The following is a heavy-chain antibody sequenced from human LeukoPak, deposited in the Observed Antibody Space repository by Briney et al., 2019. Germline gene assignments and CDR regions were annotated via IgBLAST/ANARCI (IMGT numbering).Heavy chain of an antibody. V-gene: IGHV3-23*01. Sequence: GGSLRLSCVASGFMFSSYSVAWVRQTPEKGLAWVSIIGGPGGPIFYADSVEGRFTISRDNSKNIAYLQMNSLRAEDTAVYFCAKGATRATRHFDLWGRGTLVTVSS. CDR1: GFMFSSYS. J-gene: IGHJ2*01. D-gene: IGHD1-26*01. CDR2: IGGPGGPI. CDR3: AKGATRATRHFDL.